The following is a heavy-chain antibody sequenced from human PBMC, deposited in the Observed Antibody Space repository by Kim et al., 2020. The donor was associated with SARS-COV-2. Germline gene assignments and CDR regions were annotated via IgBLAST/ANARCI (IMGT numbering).Heavy chain of an antibody. D-gene: IGHD3-16*01. V-gene: IGHV3-7*01. CDR2: IKEDGSEK. J-gene: IGHJ5*02. CDR3: VRYESGRFDP. CDR1: GFTFSDYW. Sequence: GGSLRLSCAASGFTFSDYWMIWVRQAPGKGLELVANIKEDGSEKYYVDSVKGRFTISRDNANNSLYLQMNYLGGDDTAVYYCVRYESGRFDPWGQGTLVT.